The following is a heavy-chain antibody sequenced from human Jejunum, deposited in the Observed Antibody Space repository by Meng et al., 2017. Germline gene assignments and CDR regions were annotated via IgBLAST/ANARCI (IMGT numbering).Heavy chain of an antibody. J-gene: IGHJ5*02. CDR1: GYSFIGFY. D-gene: IGHD2-15*01. V-gene: IGHV1-2*02. CDR2: IHPNTGET. CDR3: ATERHDLGFCYFDP. Sequence: ASVKVSCKASGYSFIGFYIHWVRQAPGQGLEWMGWIHPNTGETKYAQKFYGRVTMTRDTSISTAYLDLSSLTSDDTAMYYCATERHDLGFCYFDPWGPGTRVTSAS.